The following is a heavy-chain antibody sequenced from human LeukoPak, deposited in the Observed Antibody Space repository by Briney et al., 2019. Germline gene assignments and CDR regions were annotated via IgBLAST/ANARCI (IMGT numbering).Heavy chain of an antibody. J-gene: IGHJ2*01. Sequence: PSETLSLTCTVSGGSISSYYWSWIRQPPGKGLEWIGYIYYSGSTNYNPSLKSRVTISVDTSKNQFSLKLSSVTAADTAVYYCARHKSKGYFDLWGRGTLVTVSS. CDR2: IYYSGST. V-gene: IGHV4-59*08. CDR3: ARHKSKGYFDL. CDR1: GGSISSYY.